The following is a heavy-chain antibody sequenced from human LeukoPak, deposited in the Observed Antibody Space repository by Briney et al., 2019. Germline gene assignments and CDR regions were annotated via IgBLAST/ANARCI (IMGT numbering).Heavy chain of an antibody. V-gene: IGHV3-48*01. CDR1: GFTFSSYS. CDR2: ISSSSSTI. D-gene: IGHD2-15*01. CDR3: ARTEATRAIVVVAATYYFDY. J-gene: IGHJ4*02. Sequence: GGSLRLSCAASGFTFSSYSMNWVRQAPGKGLEWVSYISSSSSTIYYADSVKGRFTISRDNAKNSLYLQMNSLRAEDTAVYYCARTEATRAIVVVAATYYFDYRGQGTLVTVSS.